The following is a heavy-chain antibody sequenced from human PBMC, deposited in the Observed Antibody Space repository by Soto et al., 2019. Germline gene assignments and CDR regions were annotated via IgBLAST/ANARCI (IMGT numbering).Heavy chain of an antibody. CDR1: GFTFSSYG. CDR2: MSWDGSDE. J-gene: IGHJ4*02. CDR3: AKEGCSGGICYGFDY. D-gene: IGHD2-15*01. V-gene: IGHV3-30*18. Sequence: QVQLVESGGGVVQPGRSLRLSCAASGFTFSSYGMHWVRQAPGKGLEWVAVMSWDGSDEFYEETVKGRFTVSRDNSRNTLYLQMNSLRPEDPAVYYCAKEGCSGGICYGFDYWGQGTLVTVSS.